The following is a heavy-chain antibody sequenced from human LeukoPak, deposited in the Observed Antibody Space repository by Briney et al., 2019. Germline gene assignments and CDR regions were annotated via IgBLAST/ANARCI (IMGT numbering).Heavy chain of an antibody. CDR3: AKQLGYCSSTSCYADKVDY. V-gene: IGHV4-39*01. Sequence: PSETLSLTCTVSGGSISSSSYYWGWIRQPPGKGLEWIGSIYYSGSTYYNPSLKSRVTISVDTSKNQFSLKLSSVTAADTAVYYCAKQLGYCSSTSCYADKVDYWGQGTLVTVSS. CDR1: GGSISSSSYY. D-gene: IGHD2-2*01. CDR2: IYYSGST. J-gene: IGHJ4*02.